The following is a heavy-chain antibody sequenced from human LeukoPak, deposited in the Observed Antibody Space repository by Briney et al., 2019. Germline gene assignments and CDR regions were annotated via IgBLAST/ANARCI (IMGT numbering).Heavy chain of an antibody. V-gene: IGHV1-8*01. Sequence: ASVKVSCKASGYTFTSYDINWVRQATGQGLEWMGWMNPNSGNTGYAQKFQGRVTMTRNTSISTAYMELNSLRAEDTAVYYCARDTVATIAEFDYWGQGTLVTVSS. D-gene: IGHD5-12*01. CDR2: MNPNSGNT. J-gene: IGHJ4*02. CDR3: ARDTVATIAEFDY. CDR1: GYTFTSYD.